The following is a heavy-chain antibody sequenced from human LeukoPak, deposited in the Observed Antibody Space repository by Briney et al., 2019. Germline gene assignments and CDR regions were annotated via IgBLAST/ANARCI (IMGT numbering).Heavy chain of an antibody. J-gene: IGHJ4*02. Sequence: GGSLRLSCAASGFTFSSYGMHWVRQAPGKGLEWVAVISYDGSNKYYADSVKGRFTISRDNSKNTLYLQTNSLRAEDTAVYYCAKAYDFWSGYYVDWGQGTLVTVSS. CDR2: ISYDGSNK. CDR1: GFTFSSYG. V-gene: IGHV3-30*18. D-gene: IGHD3-3*01. CDR3: AKAYDFWSGYYVD.